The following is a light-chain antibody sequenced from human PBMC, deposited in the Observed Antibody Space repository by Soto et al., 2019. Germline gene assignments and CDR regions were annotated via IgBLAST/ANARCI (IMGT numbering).Light chain of an antibody. CDR2: WAS. V-gene: IGKV4-1*01. CDR3: QQYYSTPRT. CDR1: QSVIHTSNNKSY. J-gene: IGKJ2*01. Sequence: DIVMTQSPDSLAVSLGERATINCKSSQSVIHTSNNKSYLAWYQQKPGQPPELLLYWASARESGFPDRFSGRGSGTDFTLTISSLQAEYVAVYYCQQYYSTPRTFGQGTKVELK.